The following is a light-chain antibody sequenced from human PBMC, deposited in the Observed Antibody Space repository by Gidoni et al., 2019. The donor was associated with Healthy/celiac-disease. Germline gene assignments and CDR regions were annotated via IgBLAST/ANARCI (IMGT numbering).Light chain of an antibody. J-gene: IGLJ3*02. Sequence: QSALTQPASVSGSPGQSIPISCTGTSSYVGGYNYVSWYPQHPGKAPKLMIYEVSNRPSGVSNRFSGSKSGNTASLTLSGLQAEDEADYYCSSYTSSSTRVFGGGTKLTGL. CDR1: SSYVGGYNY. CDR2: EVS. V-gene: IGLV2-14*01. CDR3: SSYTSSSTRV.